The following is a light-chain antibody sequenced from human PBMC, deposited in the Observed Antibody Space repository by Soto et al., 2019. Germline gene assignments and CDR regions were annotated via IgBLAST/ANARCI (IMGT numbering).Light chain of an antibody. CDR1: QSVSSRY. Sequence: EIVLTQYPGTLSLSPGERATLSCSTSQSVSSRYLAWYQQKPGQAPSLIXYGASSRANGIPDRFSGSGSGTDLTLTISRLEPEDFAVYYCQQYGSSPMYTFGLGTRLEIK. CDR3: QQYGSSPMYT. V-gene: IGKV3-20*01. CDR2: GAS. J-gene: IGKJ5*01.